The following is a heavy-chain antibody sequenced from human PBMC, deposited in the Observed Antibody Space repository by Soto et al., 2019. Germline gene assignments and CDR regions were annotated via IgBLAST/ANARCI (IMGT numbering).Heavy chain of an antibody. CDR1: GVFITTSSYF. Sequence: NPSETLSLTCTVSGVFITTSSYFWGWIRQPPGKGLEWIGSVYYSGSTYYNPSLKSRVTISVDTSKNQFSLKLTSVTAADTAVYYCANTLRGDYYFFQYWGQGSLVTVSS. CDR3: ANTLRGDYYFFQY. V-gene: IGHV4-39*01. CDR2: VYYSGST. J-gene: IGHJ1*01. D-gene: IGHD2-21*02.